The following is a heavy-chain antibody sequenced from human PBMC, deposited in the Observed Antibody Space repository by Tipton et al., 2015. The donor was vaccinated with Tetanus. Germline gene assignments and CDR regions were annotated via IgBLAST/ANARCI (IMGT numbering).Heavy chain of an antibody. J-gene: IGHJ5*02. CDR3: ARDQGGGRVARLNWFGP. D-gene: IGHD3-16*01. CDR1: GGSMSGSSHY. CDR2: ISYSGRT. Sequence: TLSLTCIVSGGSMSGSSHYGAWVRQSPGKGLEWIGSISYSGRTYYSPSLRSRVTMSVDTSRNQLSLNLSSVAAADTAVYYCARDQGGGRVARLNWFGPWGQGTLVTVSS. V-gene: IGHV4-39*02.